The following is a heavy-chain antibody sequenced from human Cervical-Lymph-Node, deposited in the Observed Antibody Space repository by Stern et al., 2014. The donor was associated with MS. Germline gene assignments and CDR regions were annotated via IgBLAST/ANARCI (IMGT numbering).Heavy chain of an antibody. CDR1: GYSFTTYW. CDR2: IFPDDSDT. D-gene: IGHD3-10*01. V-gene: IGHV5-51*01. Sequence: VQLVESGAEVKKPGESLKISCKGSGYSFTTYWIGWVRQKPGKGLEWMGIIFPDDSDTTYSPSFEGQVTISADKSTAYLQGSTLKASDTAIYYCARQGSTGIDQWGQGTPVTVSS. CDR3: ARQGSTGIDQ. J-gene: IGHJ4*02.